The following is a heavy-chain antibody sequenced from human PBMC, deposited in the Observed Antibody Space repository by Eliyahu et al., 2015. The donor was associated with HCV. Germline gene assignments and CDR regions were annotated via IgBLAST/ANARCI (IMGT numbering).Heavy chain of an antibody. CDR1: GGSFSGYY. D-gene: IGHD2-21*01. V-gene: IGHV4-34*01. Sequence: QVQLQQWGAGLLKPSETLSLTCAVYGGSFSGYYWSWIRQPPGKGLEWIGEINHSGSTNYNPSLKSRVTISVDTSKNQFSLKLSSVTAADTAVYYCARGRTVYCGGDCSHRNDYWGQGTLVTVSP. CDR3: ARGRTVYCGGDCSHRNDY. CDR2: INHSGST. J-gene: IGHJ4*02.